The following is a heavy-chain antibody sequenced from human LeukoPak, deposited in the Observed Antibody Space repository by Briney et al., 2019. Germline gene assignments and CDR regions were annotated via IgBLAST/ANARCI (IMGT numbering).Heavy chain of an antibody. Sequence: ASVKVSCKASGYTFTGYYMHWVRQAPGQGLEWMGWINPNSGATNYAQKFHGRVTMTRDTPISTAYMELKRLRSDDTAVYYCAREPGRVVRGYYYYYMDVWGKGTTVTISS. CDR3: AREPGRVVRGYYYYYMDV. V-gene: IGHV1-2*02. CDR2: INPNSGAT. D-gene: IGHD3-10*01. CDR1: GYTFTGYY. J-gene: IGHJ6*03.